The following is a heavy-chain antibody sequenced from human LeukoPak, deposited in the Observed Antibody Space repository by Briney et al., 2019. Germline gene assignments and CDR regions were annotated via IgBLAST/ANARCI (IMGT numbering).Heavy chain of an antibody. CDR2: IYYSGST. CDR1: GGSISSGGYY. CDR3: AREVIVVVPAASRWFDP. V-gene: IGHV4-31*03. D-gene: IGHD2-2*01. Sequence: SQTLSLTRTVSGGSISSGGYYWGWLRQHPGTGREWSGYIYYSGSTYYNPSLKSRVTISVDTSKNQFSLKLSSVTAADTAVYYCAREVIVVVPAASRWFDPWGQGTLVTVSS. J-gene: IGHJ5*02.